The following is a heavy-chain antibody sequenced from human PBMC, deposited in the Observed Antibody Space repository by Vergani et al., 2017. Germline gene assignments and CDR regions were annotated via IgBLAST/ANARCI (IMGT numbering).Heavy chain of an antibody. CDR2: IIPILGIA. J-gene: IGHJ5*02. V-gene: IGHV1-69*08. CDR1: GGTFSSYT. D-gene: IGHD4-17*01. Sequence: QVQLVQSGAEVKKPGSSVKVSCKASGGTFSSYTISWVRQAPGQGLEWMGRIIPILGIANYAQKFQGRVTITADKSTSTAYMELSSLRSEDTAGYYCAREGDYGDYGWFDPWGQGTLVTVSS. CDR3: AREGDYGDYGWFDP.